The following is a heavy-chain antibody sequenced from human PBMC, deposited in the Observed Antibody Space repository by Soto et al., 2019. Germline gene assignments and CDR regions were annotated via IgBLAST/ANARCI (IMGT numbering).Heavy chain of an antibody. CDR2: IIPIFGTA. J-gene: IGHJ6*02. V-gene: IGHV1-69*06. Sequence: ASVKVSCKASGGTFSSYAISWVRQAPGQGLEWMGGIIPIFGTANYAQKFQGRVTITADKSTSTAYMELSSLRSEDTAVYYCAREFGAALSTVWFGELPYYYYGMDVWGQGNTVTVSS. CDR3: AREFGAALSTVWFGELPYYYYGMDV. D-gene: IGHD3-10*01. CDR1: GGTFSSYA.